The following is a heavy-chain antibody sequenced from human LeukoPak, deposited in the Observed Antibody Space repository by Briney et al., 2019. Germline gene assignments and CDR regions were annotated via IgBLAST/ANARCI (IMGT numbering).Heavy chain of an antibody. D-gene: IGHD5-24*01. J-gene: IGHJ5*02. CDR1: GFTFSRYA. CDR3: AKEGGLQSLPYTWFDP. Sequence: PGRSLRLSCAASGFTFSRYAMHWVRQAPGMGLAWVAVISDDGGNEYYLESVKGRFTISRDNSKNTLYLLMTSLRAEDTALYYCAKEGGLQSLPYTWFDPWGQGTLVTVST. V-gene: IGHV3-30*04. CDR2: ISDDGGNE.